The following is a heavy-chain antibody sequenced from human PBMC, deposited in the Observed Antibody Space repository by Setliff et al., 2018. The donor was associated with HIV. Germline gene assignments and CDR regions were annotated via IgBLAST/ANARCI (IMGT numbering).Heavy chain of an antibody. J-gene: IGHJ4*02. D-gene: IGHD2-21*01. CDR2: IYYIGNT. CDR1: GGSISGGGYY. V-gene: IGHV4-31*03. Sequence: ASETLSLTCTVSGGSISGGGYYWSWIRQHPGKGLDWIGNIYYIGNTDYNPSLKSRVTISIDTSKNQFSLKLSSVTAADTAIYYCARASRWGSIPFDYWGQGTLVTVSS. CDR3: ARASRWGSIPFDY.